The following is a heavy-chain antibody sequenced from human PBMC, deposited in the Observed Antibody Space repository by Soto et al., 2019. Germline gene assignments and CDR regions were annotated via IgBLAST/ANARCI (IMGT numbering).Heavy chain of an antibody. CDR1: GYTFTGYY. CDR3: ARVTVTIPFDY. D-gene: IGHD4-17*01. V-gene: IGHV1-2*02. CDR2: INPNSGGT. Sequence: GASVKVSCKASGYTFTGYYMHWVRQAPGQGLEWMGWINPNSGGTNYAQKFQGRVTMTRNTSISTAYMELSSLRSEDTAVYYCARVTVTIPFDYWGQGTLVTVSS. J-gene: IGHJ4*02.